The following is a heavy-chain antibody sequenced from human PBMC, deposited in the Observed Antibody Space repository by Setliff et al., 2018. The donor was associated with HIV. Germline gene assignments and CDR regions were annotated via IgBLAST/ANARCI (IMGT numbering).Heavy chain of an antibody. D-gene: IGHD3-16*01. CDR2: INHSAST. CDR3: ARRPGGITRARLDN. V-gene: IGHV4-34*01. J-gene: IGHJ4*02. CDR1: GESFSRYY. Sequence: TLSLTCAVYGESFSRYYFTWIRQAPGRGLEWIGEINHSASTKYNPSLASRVTMSIDTSKNQFSLLLSSVTAADTAMYFCARRPGGITRARLDNWGQGTLVTVSS.